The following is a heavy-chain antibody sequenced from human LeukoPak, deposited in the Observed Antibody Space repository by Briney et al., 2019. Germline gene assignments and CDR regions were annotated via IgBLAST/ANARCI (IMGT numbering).Heavy chain of an antibody. CDR1: GFTFSSYA. Sequence: GRSLRLSCAASGFTFSSYAMHWVRQAPGKGLEWVAVISYDGSNKYYADSVKGRFTISRDNSKNTLYLQMNSLRAEDTAVYYCARDNRYYDSSGALGYWGQGTLVTVSS. D-gene: IGHD3-22*01. V-gene: IGHV3-30-3*01. J-gene: IGHJ4*02. CDR3: ARDNRYYDSSGALGY. CDR2: ISYDGSNK.